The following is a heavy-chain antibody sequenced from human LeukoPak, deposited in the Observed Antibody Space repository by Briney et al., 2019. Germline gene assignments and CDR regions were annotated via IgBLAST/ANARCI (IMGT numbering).Heavy chain of an antibody. J-gene: IGHJ6*03. CDR1: GYTFTGYY. V-gene: IGHV1-2*02. D-gene: IGHD2-15*01. CDR3: ARDRGVDYCSSGSCSHYYYYMDV. CDR2: INPNSGGT. Sequence: ASVKVSCKASGYTFTGYYMHWVRQAPGQGLEWMGWINPNSGGTNYAQKFQGRVTMTRVTSISTAYMELSRLRSDDTAVYYCARDRGVDYCSSGSCSHYYYYMDVWGKGTTVTISS.